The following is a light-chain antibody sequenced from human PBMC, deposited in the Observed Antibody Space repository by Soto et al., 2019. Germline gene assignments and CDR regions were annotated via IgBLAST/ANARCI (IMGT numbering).Light chain of an antibody. CDR2: NDG. J-gene: IGLJ3*02. Sequence: SYELTQSPSVSVAPGQTARITCGGNNIGTKSVHWYQQKPGQAPILVVYNDGDRPSGIPERFSGSKSGNTATLSISRVEAGDEADYYCQVCDSSSDHWVFVGGTKLTVL. CDR1: NIGTKS. CDR3: QVCDSSSDHWV. V-gene: IGLV3-21*02.